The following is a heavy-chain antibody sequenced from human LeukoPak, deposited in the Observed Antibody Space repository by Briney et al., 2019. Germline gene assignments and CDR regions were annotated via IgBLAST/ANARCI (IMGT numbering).Heavy chain of an antibody. CDR2: ISYDGSNK. V-gene: IGHV3-30-3*01. Sequence: GGSLRLSCAASGFTFSSYAMHWVRQAPGKGLEWVAVISYDGSNKYYADSVKGRFTISRDNSKNTLYLQMNSLRAEDTAVYYCARDQVVVVPAAIGGAYYYYGMDVWGQGTTVTVSS. D-gene: IGHD2-2*02. CDR3: ARDQVVVVPAAIGGAYYYYGMDV. J-gene: IGHJ6*02. CDR1: GFTFSSYA.